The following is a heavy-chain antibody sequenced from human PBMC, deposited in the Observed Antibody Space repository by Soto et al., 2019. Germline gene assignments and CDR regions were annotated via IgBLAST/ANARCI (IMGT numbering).Heavy chain of an antibody. CDR1: GYTFTSYG. CDR3: ARDDMITFGGVIVWGFGMDV. J-gene: IGHJ6*02. Sequence: QVQLVQSGAEVKKPGASVKVSCKASGYTFTSYGISWVRQAPGQGLEWMGWISAYNGNTNYAQKLQGRVTMTTDTSTSTAYMELRSLRSDDTAVYYCARDDMITFGGVIVWGFGMDVWGQGTTVTVSS. V-gene: IGHV1-18*01. CDR2: ISAYNGNT. D-gene: IGHD3-16*02.